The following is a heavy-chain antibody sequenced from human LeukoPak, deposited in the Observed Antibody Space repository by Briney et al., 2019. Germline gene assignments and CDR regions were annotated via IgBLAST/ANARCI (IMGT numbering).Heavy chain of an antibody. CDR1: GYTFTSYD. CDR3: AAGDSSGYSYYFDY. Sequence: ASVTVSCKASGYTFTSYDINWVRQATGQGLEWMGWISAYNGNTNYAQKLQGRVTMTTDTSTSTAYMELRSLRSDDTAVYYCAAGDSSGYSYYFDYWGQGTLVTVSS. D-gene: IGHD3-22*01. J-gene: IGHJ4*02. V-gene: IGHV1-18*01. CDR2: ISAYNGNT.